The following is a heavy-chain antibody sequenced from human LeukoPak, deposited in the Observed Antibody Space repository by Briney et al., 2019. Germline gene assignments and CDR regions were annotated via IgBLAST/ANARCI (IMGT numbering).Heavy chain of an antibody. CDR3: AWIAARQGRYFDY. CDR1: VGSITNYY. D-gene: IGHD6-6*01. Sequence: SETLSLTCTVSVGSITNYYWSWIRQPPGKGLEWIGYIYYSGSTNYNPSLKSRVTISVDTSKNQFSLKLSSVTAADTAVYYCAWIAARQGRYFDYWGQGTLVTVSS. CDR2: IYYSGST. J-gene: IGHJ4*02. V-gene: IGHV4-59*12.